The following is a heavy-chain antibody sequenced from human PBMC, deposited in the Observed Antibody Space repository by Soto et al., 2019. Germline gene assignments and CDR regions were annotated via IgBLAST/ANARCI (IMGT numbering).Heavy chain of an antibody. D-gene: IGHD5-12*01. V-gene: IGHV5-51*01. Sequence: GESLKISCKGSGYSFAGYWIAWVRQMPGKGLERMGIIYPSDSDTTYSPSFRGQVTISVDKSTSTAYLQWSSLNASDTAIYYCARGSGYHNYWGQGTLVTVSS. J-gene: IGHJ4*02. CDR1: GYSFAGYW. CDR2: IYPSDSDT. CDR3: ARGSGYHNY.